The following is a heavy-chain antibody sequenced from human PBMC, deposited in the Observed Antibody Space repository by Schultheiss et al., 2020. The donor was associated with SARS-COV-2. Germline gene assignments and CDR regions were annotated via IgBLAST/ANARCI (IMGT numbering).Heavy chain of an antibody. J-gene: IGHJ3*02. Sequence: SETLSLTCAVYGGSFSGYYWSWIRQPPGKGLEWIGEINHSGSTNYNPSLKSRVTISVDKSKNQFSLKLSSVTAADTAVYYCARDNIVVVPAAMGGDDAFDIWGQGTMVTVSS. CDR3: ARDNIVVVPAAMGGDDAFDI. CDR1: GGSFSGYY. CDR2: INHSGST. D-gene: IGHD2-2*01. V-gene: IGHV4-34*01.